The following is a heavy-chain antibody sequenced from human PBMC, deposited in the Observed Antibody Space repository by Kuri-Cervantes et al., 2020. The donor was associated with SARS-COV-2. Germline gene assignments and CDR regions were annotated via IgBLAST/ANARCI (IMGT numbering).Heavy chain of an antibody. J-gene: IGHJ5*02. CDR1: GFTFSNAW. CDR2: IKSKTDGGTT. CDR3: ARNPRAYGGFDP. V-gene: IGHV3-15*01. Sequence: GGSLRLSCAASGFTFSNAWMSWVRQAPGKGLEWVGRIKSKTDGGTTDYAAPVKGRFTISRDDSKNTLYLQMNSLKTEDTAVYYCARNPRAYGGFDPWGQGTLVTSPQ. D-gene: IGHD3-10*01.